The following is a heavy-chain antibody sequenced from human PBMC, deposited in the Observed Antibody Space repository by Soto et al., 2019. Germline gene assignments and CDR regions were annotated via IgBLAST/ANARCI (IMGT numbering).Heavy chain of an antibody. Sequence: QVQLVQSGAEVKKPGASVKVSCKASGYTFTSYYMHWVRQAPGQGLEWMGIINPSGGSTSYAQKFQGRVTMTRDTSTSTVYMELSSLRSEDTAVYYYASQERYYDSSGPRPNWFDPWGQGTLVTVSS. V-gene: IGHV1-46*01. CDR3: ASQERYYDSSGPRPNWFDP. CDR1: GYTFTSYY. CDR2: INPSGGST. D-gene: IGHD3-22*01. J-gene: IGHJ5*02.